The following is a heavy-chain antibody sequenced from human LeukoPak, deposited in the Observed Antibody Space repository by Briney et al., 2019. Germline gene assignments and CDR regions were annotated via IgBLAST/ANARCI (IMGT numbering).Heavy chain of an antibody. CDR2: ISGSGGST. D-gene: IGHD3-10*01. J-gene: IGHJ4*02. CDR1: GFTFSSHA. V-gene: IGHV3-23*01. Sequence: GGSLRLSCAASGFTFSSHAMSWVRQAPGKGLEWVSAISGSGGSTYYADSVKGRFTISRDNSKNTLYLQMNSLRAEDTAVYYCAKRGLLWFGEEYYFDYWGQGTLVTVSS. CDR3: AKRGLLWFGEEYYFDY.